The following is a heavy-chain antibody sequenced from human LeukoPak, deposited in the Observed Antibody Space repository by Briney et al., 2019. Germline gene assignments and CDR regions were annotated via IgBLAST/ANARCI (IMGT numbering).Heavy chain of an antibody. J-gene: IGHJ4*02. CDR3: ARGGGSGYYYEFDY. CDR2: INSDGSST. D-gene: IGHD3-22*01. V-gene: IGHV3-74*01. CDR1: TFTLSSYA. Sequence: GGSLRLSCAASTFTLSSYAMSWVRQAPGKGLVWVSRINSDGSSTSYADSVKGRFTISRDNAKNTLYLQMNNLRAEDTAVYYCARGGGSGYYYEFDYWGQGTLVTVSS.